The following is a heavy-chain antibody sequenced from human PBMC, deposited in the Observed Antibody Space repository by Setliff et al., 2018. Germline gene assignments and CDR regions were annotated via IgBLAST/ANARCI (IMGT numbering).Heavy chain of an antibody. V-gene: IGHV4-39*07. CDR1: GGSISSSSYY. Sequence: LSLTCTVSGGSISSSSYYWGWIRQPPGKGLEWIGSIYYSGSTYYNPSLKSRVTISVDTSKNQFSLKLSSVTAADTAVYYCARLYIVVVVAATPAWFDPWGQGTLVTVSS. J-gene: IGHJ5*02. CDR2: IYYSGST. CDR3: ARLYIVVVVAATPAWFDP. D-gene: IGHD2-15*01.